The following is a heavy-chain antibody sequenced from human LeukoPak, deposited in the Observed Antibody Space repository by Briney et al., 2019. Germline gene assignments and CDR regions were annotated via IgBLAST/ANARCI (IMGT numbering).Heavy chain of an antibody. Sequence: KPSETLSLTCTVSGGSISSYYWSWIRQPPGKGLEWIGYIYYSGSTNYNPSLKSRVTISVDTSKNQFSLRLSSVTAADTAVYYCARHTAMAHFGYWGQGTLVTVSS. CDR1: GGSISSYY. D-gene: IGHD5-18*01. J-gene: IGHJ4*02. V-gene: IGHV4-59*08. CDR3: ARHTAMAHFGY. CDR2: IYYSGST.